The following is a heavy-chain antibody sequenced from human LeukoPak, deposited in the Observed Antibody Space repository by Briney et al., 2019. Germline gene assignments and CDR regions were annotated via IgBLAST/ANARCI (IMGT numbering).Heavy chain of an antibody. CDR2: INHDGTDI. J-gene: IGHJ4*02. D-gene: IGHD5-24*01. CDR3: VRDSNFKIDY. V-gene: IGHV3-74*01. CDR1: EFTVNTYV. Sequence: PGGSLRLSCGVSEFTVNTYVMHWVRQAPGEGLVWVSRINHDGTDITYADSVKGRSTISRDNAKNTLYLQMSSLRADDTAVYYCVRDSNFKIDYWGQGTLVTVSS.